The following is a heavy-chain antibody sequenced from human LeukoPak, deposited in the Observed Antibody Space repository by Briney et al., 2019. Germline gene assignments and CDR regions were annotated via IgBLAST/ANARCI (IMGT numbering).Heavy chain of an antibody. Sequence: GGSLRLSCAASGFTFSSYSMNWVRQAPGKGLEWVSSISSSSSYIYYADSVKGRFTISRDNAKNSLYLQMNSLRAEDTAVYYCARGVVVIDPFGYRGQGTLVTVSS. V-gene: IGHV3-21*01. CDR1: GFTFSSYS. J-gene: IGHJ4*02. D-gene: IGHD3-22*01. CDR2: ISSSSSYI. CDR3: ARGVVVIDPFGY.